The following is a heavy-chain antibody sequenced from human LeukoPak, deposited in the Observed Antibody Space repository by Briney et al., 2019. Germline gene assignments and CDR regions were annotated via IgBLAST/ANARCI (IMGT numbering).Heavy chain of an antibody. J-gene: IGHJ4*02. CDR3: VRQFAS. V-gene: IGHV3-48*01. CDR2: VSGSGSTV. CDR1: GFTFSDHI. Sequence: PGGSLGLSCAASGFTFSDHIMNWVRRLPGKRLEWVAYVSGSGSTVYYADSVKGRFTISRDNGKSSLYLQMNSLRVEDTALYYCVRQFASWGQGTLDTVSS.